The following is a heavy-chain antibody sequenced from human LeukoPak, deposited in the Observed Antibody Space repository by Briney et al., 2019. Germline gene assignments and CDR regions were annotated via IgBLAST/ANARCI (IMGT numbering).Heavy chain of an antibody. V-gene: IGHV3-7*03. Sequence: GGSLRLSCAASGFTFSRNWMTWVRQAPGKGLEWVANIKHDGSEKYYVDSVKGRFTVSRDNAQSSLYLQMSNLRAEDTAVYFCARGGGLDVWGQGATVTVSS. D-gene: IGHD3-16*01. CDR3: ARGGGLDV. CDR2: IKHDGSEK. J-gene: IGHJ6*02. CDR1: GFTFSRNW.